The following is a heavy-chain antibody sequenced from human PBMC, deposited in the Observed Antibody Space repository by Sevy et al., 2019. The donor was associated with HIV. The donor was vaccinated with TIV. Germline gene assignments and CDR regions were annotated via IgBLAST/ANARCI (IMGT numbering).Heavy chain of an antibody. J-gene: IGHJ5*02. CDR1: GYTFTDYF. V-gene: IGHV1-2*05. CDR2: INPNSGGT. CDR3: TREAIGVAAGGWFDP. Sequence: ASVKVSCKASGYTFTDYFIHWVQQAPGQGLEWMGRINPNSGGTNSAQKFQVRVTMTRDTSINTAYMEVSRLRSDDTGVYYCTREAIGVAAGGWFDPWGQGTLVTVSS. D-gene: IGHD6-19*01.